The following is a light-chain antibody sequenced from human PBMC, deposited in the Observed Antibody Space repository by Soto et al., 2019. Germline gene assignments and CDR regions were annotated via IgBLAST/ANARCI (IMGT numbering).Light chain of an antibody. Sequence: EIGLTQSPGTLSLTTGERATLSCGASQSVSSSYLAWYQQKPGQAPRLLIYGASSRATGVPDRFSGGGSGTDFTPTISRLEPEDFAVYYCQHFVNSLTWTFGQGTKVDIK. CDR1: QSVSSSY. J-gene: IGKJ1*01. CDR3: QHFVNSLTWT. CDR2: GAS. V-gene: IGKV3-20*01.